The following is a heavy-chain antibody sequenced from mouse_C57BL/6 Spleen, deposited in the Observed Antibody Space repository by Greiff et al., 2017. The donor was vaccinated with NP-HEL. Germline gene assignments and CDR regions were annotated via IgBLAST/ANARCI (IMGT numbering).Heavy chain of an antibody. CDR2: IDPENGDT. Sequence: DVKLQESGAELVRPGASVKLSCTASGFNIKDDYMHWVKQRPEQGLEWIGWIDPENGDTEYASKFQGKATITADTSSNTAYLQLSSLTSEDTAVYYCTTTPYYYGSSYLAWFAYWGQGTLVTVSA. J-gene: IGHJ3*01. D-gene: IGHD1-1*01. CDR3: TTTPYYYGSSYLAWFAY. V-gene: IGHV14-4*01. CDR1: GFNIKDDY.